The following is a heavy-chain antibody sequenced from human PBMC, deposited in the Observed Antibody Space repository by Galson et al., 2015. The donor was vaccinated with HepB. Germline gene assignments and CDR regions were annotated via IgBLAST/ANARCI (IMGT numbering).Heavy chain of an antibody. Sequence: SLRLSCAASGFTFSRYAMSWVRQVPGKGLEWISGISGSGISTYSADSVKGRLTISRDNSKNTLYLQMNTLRAEDTAVSYCAKDRTKVTINYFDYWGQGTLVIVSS. J-gene: IGHJ4*02. D-gene: IGHD4-17*01. CDR3: AKDRTKVTINYFDY. CDR1: GFTFSRYA. CDR2: ISGSGIST. V-gene: IGHV3-23*01.